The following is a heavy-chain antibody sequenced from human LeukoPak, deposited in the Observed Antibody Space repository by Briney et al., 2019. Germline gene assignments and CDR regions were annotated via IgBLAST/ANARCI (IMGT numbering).Heavy chain of an antibody. CDR2: ISSSSSYI. Sequence: GGSLRLSCAASGFTFSSYSMNWVRQAPGKGLEWVSCISSSSSYIYYADSVKGRFTISRDNVKNSLYLQMNSLRAEDTAVYYCARDRRVVVAATGYYYGMDVWGQGTTVTVSS. D-gene: IGHD2-15*01. CDR1: GFTFSSYS. CDR3: ARDRRVVVAATGYYYGMDV. V-gene: IGHV3-21*01. J-gene: IGHJ6*02.